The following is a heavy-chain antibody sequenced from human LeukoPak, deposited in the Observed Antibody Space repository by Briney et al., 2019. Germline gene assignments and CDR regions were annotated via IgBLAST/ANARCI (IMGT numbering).Heavy chain of an antibody. J-gene: IGHJ5*02. CDR2: VYYSGST. CDR1: GGSFSGYY. V-gene: IGHV4-59*01. Sequence: PSETLSLTCAVYGGSFSGYYWSWIRQPPGKGLEWIGYVYYSGSTNCNPSLKSRVTISVDTSKNQFSLKLSSVTAADTAVYYCARDRTVTTSGWFDPWGQGTLVTVSS. D-gene: IGHD4-17*01. CDR3: ARDRTVTTSGWFDP.